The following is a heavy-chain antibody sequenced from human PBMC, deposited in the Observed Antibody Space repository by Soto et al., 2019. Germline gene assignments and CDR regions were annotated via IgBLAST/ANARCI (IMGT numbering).Heavy chain of an antibody. J-gene: IGHJ4*02. CDR3: APHPGGGGY. CDR2: IYSGGYT. D-gene: IGHD3-10*01. Sequence: EVQLVESGGGLIQPGGSLRLSCAVSGFTVSNNYMSWVRQAPGKGLEGVSVIYSGGYTAYGDSVKGRFTISRDNSKNTIFLQMKGRGAEDRAVYYWAPHPGGGGYWGQGTLVTVSS. V-gene: IGHV3-53*01. CDR1: GFTVSNNY.